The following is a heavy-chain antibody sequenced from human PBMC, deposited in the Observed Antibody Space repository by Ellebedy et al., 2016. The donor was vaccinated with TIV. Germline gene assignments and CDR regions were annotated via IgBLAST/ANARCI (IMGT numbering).Heavy chain of an antibody. CDR3: ARFGESTYYYYYGMDV. V-gene: IGHV1-18*04. Sequence: AASVKVSCKASGYTFTSYGISWVRQAPGQGLEWMGWISAYNGNTNYAQKLQGRVTMTTDTSTSTAYMELRSLRSDDTAVYYCARFGESTYYYYYGMDVWGQGTTVTVSS. D-gene: IGHD3-10*01. CDR2: ISAYNGNT. J-gene: IGHJ6*02. CDR1: GYTFTSYG.